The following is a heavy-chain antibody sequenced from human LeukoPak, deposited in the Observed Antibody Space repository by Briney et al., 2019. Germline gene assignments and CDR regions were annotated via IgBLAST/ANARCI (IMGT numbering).Heavy chain of an antibody. Sequence: GGSLRLSCAASGFTFSSYSMNWVRQAPGKGLEWVSYISSSSTIYYADSVKGRFTISRDNAKNSLYLQMNSLRAEDTAVYYCRLQAVIPMPSDYWGQGTLVTVSS. CDR1: GFTFSSYS. CDR2: ISSSSTI. CDR3: RLQAVIPMPSDY. J-gene: IGHJ4*02. V-gene: IGHV3-48*01. D-gene: IGHD4-11*01.